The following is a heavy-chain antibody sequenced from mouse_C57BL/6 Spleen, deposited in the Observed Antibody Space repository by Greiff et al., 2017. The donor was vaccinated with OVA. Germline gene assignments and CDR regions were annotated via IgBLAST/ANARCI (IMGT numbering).Heavy chain of an antibody. Sequence: EVKLVESGGGLVQPGGSLKLSCAASGFTFSDYYMYWVRQTPEKRLEWVAYISNGGGSTYYPDTVKGRFTISRDNAKNTLYLQMSRLKSEDTAMYYCARHRAPYARDYWGKGTSVTVSS. CDR3: ARHRAPYARDY. CDR2: ISNGGGST. J-gene: IGHJ4*01. D-gene: IGHD1-3*01. CDR1: GFTFSDYY. V-gene: IGHV5-12*01.